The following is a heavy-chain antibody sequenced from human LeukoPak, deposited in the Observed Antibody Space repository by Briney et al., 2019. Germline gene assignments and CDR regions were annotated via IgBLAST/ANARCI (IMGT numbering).Heavy chain of an antibody. Sequence: SETLSLTCTVSGGSISSYYWGWIRQPAGKGLEWIGRIYTSGSTNYNPSLKSRVTMSVDTSKNQFSLKLSSVTAADTAVYYCAREAEYYYDSSGYYYYFDYWGQGTLVTVSS. D-gene: IGHD3-22*01. CDR2: IYTSGST. CDR3: AREAEYYYDSSGYYYYFDY. CDR1: GGSISSYY. J-gene: IGHJ4*02. V-gene: IGHV4-4*07.